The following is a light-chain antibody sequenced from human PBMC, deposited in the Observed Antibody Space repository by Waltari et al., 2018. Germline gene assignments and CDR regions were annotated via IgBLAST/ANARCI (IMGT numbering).Light chain of an antibody. CDR1: SSNIGAGYD. CDR3: QSNDSSLSGSV. J-gene: IGLJ2*01. V-gene: IGLV1-40*01. CDR2: GHC. Sequence: QSVLTQPPSVSGAPGQRVTISCTGSSSNIGAGYDVHWYQQLPGTAPKLLINGHCNRPPGVPDRFSGSKSGTSASLAITGLQAEDEADYYCQSNDSSLSGSVCGGGTKLTVL.